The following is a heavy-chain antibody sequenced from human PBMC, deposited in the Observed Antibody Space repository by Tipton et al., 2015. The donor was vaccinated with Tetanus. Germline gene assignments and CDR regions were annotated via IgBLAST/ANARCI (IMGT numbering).Heavy chain of an antibody. Sequence: TLSLTCTVPGGSITSYYWTWIRQSPGKGLEWIGYIYDSYDSGSTKYNPSLKSRVTISVNTSKDQFSLRLTSVTAADTAVYYCATGVGYYYDSWGQGTLVTVSS. CDR2: IYDSYDSGST. CDR3: ATGVGYYYDS. D-gene: IGHD1-26*01. V-gene: IGHV4-59*01. CDR1: GGSITSYY. J-gene: IGHJ4*02.